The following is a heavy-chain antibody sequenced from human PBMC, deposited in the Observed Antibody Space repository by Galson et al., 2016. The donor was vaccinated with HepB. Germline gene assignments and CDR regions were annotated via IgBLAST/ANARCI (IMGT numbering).Heavy chain of an antibody. CDR3: AKGGPNYYGSGSYSQLEF. J-gene: IGHJ4*02. Sequence: SLRLSCATAGFTFISSGMHWARQAPGKGLEWATFISYDGSNAYYADPVKGRFTVTRDNSKNTLYLQMNSLRPEDTAVYYCAKGGPNYYGSGSYSQLEFWGQGTLVTVSS. CDR1: GFTFISSG. D-gene: IGHD3-10*01. V-gene: IGHV3-30*18. CDR2: ISYDGSNA.